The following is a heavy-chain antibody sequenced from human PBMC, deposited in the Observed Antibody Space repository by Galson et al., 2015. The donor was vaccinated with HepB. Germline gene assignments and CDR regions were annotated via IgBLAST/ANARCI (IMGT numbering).Heavy chain of an antibody. J-gene: IGHJ6*02. V-gene: IGHV5-51*01. D-gene: IGHD6-13*01. CDR3: ARHAGYSSSWYGDNYYYYYGMDV. Sequence: QSGAEVKKPGESLKISCKGSGYSFTSYWIGWVRQMPGKGLEGMGIIYPGDSDTRYSPSFQGQVTISADKSISTAYLQWSSLKASDTAMYYCARHAGYSSSWYGDNYYYYYGMDVWGQGTTVTVSS. CDR1: GYSFTSYW. CDR2: IYPGDSDT.